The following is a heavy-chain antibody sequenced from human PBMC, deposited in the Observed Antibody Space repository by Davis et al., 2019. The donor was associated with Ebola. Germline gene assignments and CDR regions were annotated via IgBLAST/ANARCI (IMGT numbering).Heavy chain of an antibody. CDR1: GFPFSSYA. D-gene: IGHD3-10*01. V-gene: IGHV3-23*01. J-gene: IGHJ4*02. Sequence: PGGSLRLSCAASGFPFSSYAMNWVRQAPGKGLEWVSSISDSGGSTYYADSVKGRFTISRDNSKNTLYLQMNSLRAEDTAVYYCAKDRGVMSGSYYDYWGQGTLVTVSS. CDR3: AKDRGVMSGSYYDY. CDR2: ISDSGGST.